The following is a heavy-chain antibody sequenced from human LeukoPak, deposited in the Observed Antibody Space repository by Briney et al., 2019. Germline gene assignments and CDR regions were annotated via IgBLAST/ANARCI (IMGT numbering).Heavy chain of an antibody. CDR3: ARGDIVVVTGAFDI. Sequence: PGRSLRLSCAASGFTFSSYAMHWVRQAPGKGLEWVAVISYDGGNKYYADSVKGRFTISRDNSKNTLYLQMNSLRAEDTAVYYCARGDIVVVTGAFDIWGQGTMVTVSS. D-gene: IGHD2-21*02. V-gene: IGHV3-30-3*01. CDR1: GFTFSSYA. J-gene: IGHJ3*02. CDR2: ISYDGGNK.